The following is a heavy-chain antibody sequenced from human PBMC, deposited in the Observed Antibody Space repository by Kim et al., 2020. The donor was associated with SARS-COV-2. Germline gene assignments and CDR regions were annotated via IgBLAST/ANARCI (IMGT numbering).Heavy chain of an antibody. CDR3: ARSQLGRAIAVAAPGAFDI. Sequence: SVKVSCKASGGTFSSYAISWVRQAPGQGLEWMGGIIPIFGTANYAQKFQGRVTITADKSTSTAYMELSSLRSEDTAVYYCARSQLGRAIAVAAPGAFDIWGQGTMVTVSS. J-gene: IGHJ3*02. V-gene: IGHV1-69*06. CDR2: IIPIFGTA. CDR1: GGTFSSYA. D-gene: IGHD6-19*01.